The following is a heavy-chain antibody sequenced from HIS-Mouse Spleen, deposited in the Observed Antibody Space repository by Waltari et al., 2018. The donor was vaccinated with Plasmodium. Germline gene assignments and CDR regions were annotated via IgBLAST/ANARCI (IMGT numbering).Heavy chain of an antibody. J-gene: IGHJ5*02. CDR1: GYSISSGYY. CDR2: IYHSGST. D-gene: IGHD6-13*01. V-gene: IGHV4-38-2*02. CDR3: ARGVGYSSSWYWFDP. Sequence: QVQLQESGPGLVKPSETLSLTCTVSGYSISSGYYWGWIRQPPGKGLEWIGSIYHSGSTYYNPSLKSRFTISVDTSKNQFSLKLSSVTAADTAVYYCARGVGYSSSWYWFDPWGQGTLVTVSS.